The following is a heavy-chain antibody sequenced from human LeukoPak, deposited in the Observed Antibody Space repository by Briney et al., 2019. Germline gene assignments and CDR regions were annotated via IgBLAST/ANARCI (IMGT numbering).Heavy chain of an antibody. D-gene: IGHD7-27*01. CDR3: SWRRSTWDGIDY. CDR2: IKQDGSGK. J-gene: IGHJ4*02. V-gene: IGHV3-7*04. Sequence: GGSLRLSCTASGFTFSSYDMNWVRQAPGKGLEWVANIKQDGSGKNYVDSVKGRFTISRDNAKKNLYMQMNSLRVEDTAVYYCSWRRSTWDGIDYWGQGTLVTVSS. CDR1: GFTFSSYD.